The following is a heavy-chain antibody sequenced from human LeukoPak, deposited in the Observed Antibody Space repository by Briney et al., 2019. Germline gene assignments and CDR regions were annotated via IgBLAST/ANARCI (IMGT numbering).Heavy chain of an antibody. J-gene: IGHJ4*02. D-gene: IGHD5-12*01. CDR2: INHSRST. Sequence: PSETLSLTCAVYGGSFSGYYWSWIRQPPGKGLEWIGEINHSRSTSYNPSLKSRVTISADTSKNQFSLKLSSVTAADTAVYYCARGGYSGSSTFYYFDYWGQGTLVTVSS. CDR3: ARGGYSGSSTFYYFDY. CDR1: GGSFSGYY. V-gene: IGHV4-34*01.